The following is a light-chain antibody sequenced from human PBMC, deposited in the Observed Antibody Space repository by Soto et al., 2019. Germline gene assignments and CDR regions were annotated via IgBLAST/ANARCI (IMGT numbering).Light chain of an antibody. CDR1: QYIGSA. CDR2: DAS. V-gene: IGKV3-15*01. J-gene: IGKJ1*01. Sequence: VFTRSXXXXSXSXXXISTLSFRASQYIGSAVAWYHQRSGQAPRLLIFDASVRVPTTPARFSGSVSGTEFTLTISSLESEDFAVYFCQQYGDRPRTFGQGTKVDI. CDR3: QQYGDRPRT.